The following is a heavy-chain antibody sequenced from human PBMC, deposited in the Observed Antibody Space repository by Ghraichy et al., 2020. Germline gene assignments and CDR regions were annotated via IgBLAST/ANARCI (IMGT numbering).Heavy chain of an antibody. D-gene: IGHD2-15*01. Sequence: SETLSLTCTVSGGSISSGGYYWSWIRQHPGKGLEWIGYIYYSGSTYYNPSLKSRVTISVDTSKNQFSLKLSSVTAADTAVYYCAGGPLVVVVAATTSDYYYYGMDVWGQGTMVTVSS. V-gene: IGHV4-31*03. CDR1: GGSISSGGYY. CDR3: AGGPLVVVVAATTSDYYYYGMDV. J-gene: IGHJ6*02. CDR2: IYYSGST.